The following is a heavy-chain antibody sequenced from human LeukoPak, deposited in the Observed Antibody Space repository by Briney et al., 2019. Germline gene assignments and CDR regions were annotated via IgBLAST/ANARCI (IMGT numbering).Heavy chain of an antibody. D-gene: IGHD3-16*01. Sequence: GRSLRLSCAASGFTFSSYSMNWVRQAPGKGLEWVSSISSSSSYIYYADSVKGRFTTSRDNAKNSLYLQMNSLRAEDTAVYYCARAFSETDFDYWGQGTLVTVSS. CDR1: GFTFSSYS. CDR3: ARAFSETDFDY. J-gene: IGHJ4*02. CDR2: ISSSSSYI. V-gene: IGHV3-21*01.